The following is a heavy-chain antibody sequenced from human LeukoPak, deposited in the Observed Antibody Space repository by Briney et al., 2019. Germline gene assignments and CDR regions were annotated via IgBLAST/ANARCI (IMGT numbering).Heavy chain of an antibody. CDR3: ARELYSYGSLGIDY. Sequence: AASVKVSCKASGYTFTSYGISWVRQAPGQGLEWMGWISAYNGNTNYAQKLRGRVTMTTDTSTSTAYMELRSLRSDDTAVYYCARELYSYGSLGIDYWGQGTLVTVSS. CDR1: GYTFTSYG. V-gene: IGHV1-18*01. D-gene: IGHD5-18*01. CDR2: ISAYNGNT. J-gene: IGHJ4*02.